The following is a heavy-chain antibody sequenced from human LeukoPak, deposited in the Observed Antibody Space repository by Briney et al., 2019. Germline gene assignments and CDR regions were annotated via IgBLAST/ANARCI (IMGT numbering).Heavy chain of an antibody. J-gene: IGHJ3*02. CDR3: ARGGGWDAFDI. CDR1: GGSISSGGYS. CDR2: IYHSGST. Sequence: PSETLSLTCAVSGGSISSGGYSWSWIRQPPGKGLEWIGYIYHSGSTYYNPSLKSRVTISVDRSKNQFSLKLSSVTAADTAVYYCARGGGWDAFDIWGQGTMVTVSS. V-gene: IGHV4-30-2*01. D-gene: IGHD2-15*01.